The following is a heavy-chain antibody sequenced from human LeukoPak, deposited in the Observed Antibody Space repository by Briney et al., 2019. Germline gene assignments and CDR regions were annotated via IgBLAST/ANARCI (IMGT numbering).Heavy chain of an antibody. V-gene: IGHV4-59*01. D-gene: IGHD3-10*01. CDR3: ARAPASALWFGEFTVGFDP. CDR2: IYYSGST. Sequence: SETLSLTCTVSRGSISSYYWSWIRQPPGKGLEWIGYIYYSGSTNYNPSLKSRVTISVDTSKNQFSLKLSSVTAADTAVYYCARAPASALWFGEFTVGFDPWGQGTLVTVSS. CDR1: RGSISSYY. J-gene: IGHJ5*02.